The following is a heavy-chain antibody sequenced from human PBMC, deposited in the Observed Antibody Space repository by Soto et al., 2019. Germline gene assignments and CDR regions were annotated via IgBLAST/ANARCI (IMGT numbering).Heavy chain of an antibody. CDR1: GVSMSGSS. Sequence: SETLSLTCNVSGVSMSGSSWSWIRQPAGKGLEWIGLIYASGRTTYNPSLRSRVTMSVDTSKTHFSLRLSSVTASDTAMYYCARVGMDPSFSTYRMDVWGQGTTVTVS. CDR3: ARVGMDPSFSTYRMDV. V-gene: IGHV4-4*07. CDR2: IYASGRT. D-gene: IGHD2-2*02. J-gene: IGHJ6*02.